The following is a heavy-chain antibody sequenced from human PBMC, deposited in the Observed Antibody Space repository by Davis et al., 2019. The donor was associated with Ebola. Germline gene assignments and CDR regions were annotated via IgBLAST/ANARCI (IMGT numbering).Heavy chain of an antibody. Sequence: GESLKISCAASGFTFSGSAMHWVRQASGKGLEWVGRIRSKANSYATAYAASVKGRFTISRDDSKNTLYLQMNSLKTEDTAVYYCTLGSSPDYWGQGTLVTVSS. CDR1: GFTFSGSA. CDR3: TLGSSPDY. V-gene: IGHV3-73*01. CDR2: IRSKANSYAT. D-gene: IGHD6-13*01. J-gene: IGHJ4*02.